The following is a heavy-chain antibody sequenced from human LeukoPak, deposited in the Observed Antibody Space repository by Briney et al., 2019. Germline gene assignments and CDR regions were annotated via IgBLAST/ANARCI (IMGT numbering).Heavy chain of an antibody. D-gene: IGHD2/OR15-2a*01. J-gene: IGHJ3*02. Sequence: PGRSLRLSCAASGFTFSTYGMHWVRQALGKGLEWVAVISYDGSNKYYADSVKGRFTISRDNSKNTLYLQMNSLRAEDTAVYYCAIDYLGAFDIWGQGTMVTVSS. CDR3: AIDYLGAFDI. CDR1: GFTFSTYG. V-gene: IGHV3-30*03. CDR2: ISYDGSNK.